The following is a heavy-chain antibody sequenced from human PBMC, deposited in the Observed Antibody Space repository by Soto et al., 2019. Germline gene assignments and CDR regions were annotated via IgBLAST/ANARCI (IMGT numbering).Heavy chain of an antibody. D-gene: IGHD3-10*01. CDR2: IIPLFGTA. V-gene: IGHV1-69*13. Sequence: SVKVSCKASGGTFSSYAISWVRQAPGQGLEWRGGIIPLFGTANYAQKFQGRVTITADESTSTAYMELSSLRSEDTAVYYCARSRSGSYYNVRFDYWGQGTLVTVSS. CDR1: GGTFSSYA. J-gene: IGHJ4*02. CDR3: ARSRSGSYYNVRFDY.